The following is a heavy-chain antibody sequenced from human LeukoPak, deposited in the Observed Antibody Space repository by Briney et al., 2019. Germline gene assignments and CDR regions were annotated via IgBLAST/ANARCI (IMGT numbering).Heavy chain of an antibody. CDR3: ARDVEDIVVVPAAAPGQYGMGV. J-gene: IGHJ6*02. V-gene: IGHV3-30*04. Sequence: GRSLRLSCAASGFTFSSYAMHWVRQAPGKGLEWVAVISYDGSNKYYADSVKGRFTISRDNSKNTLYLQMNSLRAEDTAVYYCARDVEDIVVVPAAAPGQYGMGVWGQGTTVTVSS. CDR1: GFTFSSYA. CDR2: ISYDGSNK. D-gene: IGHD2-2*01.